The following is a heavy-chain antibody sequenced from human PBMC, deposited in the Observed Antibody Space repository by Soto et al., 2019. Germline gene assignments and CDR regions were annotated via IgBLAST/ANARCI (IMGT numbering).Heavy chain of an antibody. CDR2: INVYNGNT. V-gene: IGHV1-18*01. D-gene: IGHD3-10*01. Sequence: ASVKVSCKASGYTFTTYGISWVRQAPGQGLEWMGWINVYNGNTKYAQKLQSRVTMTTDTSTSTAYMELRSLISDDTAVYYCARGVGSGIYYNQYNWFDPWGQGTLVTVSS. J-gene: IGHJ5*02. CDR1: GYTFTTYG. CDR3: ARGVGSGIYYNQYNWFDP.